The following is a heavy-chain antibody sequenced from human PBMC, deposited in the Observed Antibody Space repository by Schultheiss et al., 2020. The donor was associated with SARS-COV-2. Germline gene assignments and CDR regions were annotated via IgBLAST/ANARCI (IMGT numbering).Heavy chain of an antibody. J-gene: IGHJ4*02. D-gene: IGHD2-15*01. CDR3: ARIVVVVAAMGDFDY. V-gene: IGHV4-38-2*01. Sequence: SQTLSLTCAVSGYSISSGYYWGWIRQPPGKGLEWIGSIYHSGSTYYNPSLKSRVTISVDTSKNQFSLKLSSVTAADTAVYYCARIVVVVAAMGDFDYWGQGTLVTVSS. CDR1: GYSISSGYY. CDR2: IYHSGST.